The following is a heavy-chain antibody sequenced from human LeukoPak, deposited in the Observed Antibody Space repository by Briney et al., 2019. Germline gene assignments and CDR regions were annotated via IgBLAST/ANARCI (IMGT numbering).Heavy chain of an antibody. CDR1: GSTFSSHT. CDR2: ISSTSSVI. D-gene: IGHD1-26*01. CDR3: ARDRAIVGASGHAFDI. J-gene: IGHJ3*02. Sequence: GGSLRLSCAASGSTFSSHTMNWVRQAPGKGLEWVSYISSTSSVIYYADSVKGRFTISRDNAKSSLYLQMNSLRAEDTAVYYCARDRAIVGASGHAFDIWGQGTMVTVSS. V-gene: IGHV3-48*04.